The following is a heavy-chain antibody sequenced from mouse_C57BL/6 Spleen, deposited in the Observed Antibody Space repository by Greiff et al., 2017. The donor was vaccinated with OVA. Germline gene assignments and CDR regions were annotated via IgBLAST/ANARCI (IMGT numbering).Heavy chain of an antibody. V-gene: IGHV1-69*01. CDR1: GYTFTSYW. CDR3: ARTITTVLAPYAMDY. CDR2: IDPSDSYP. D-gene: IGHD1-1*01. Sequence: QVQLQQPGAELVMPGASVKLSCKASGYTFTSYWMHWVKQRPGQGLEWIGEIDPSDSYPTYNQKFKGKSTLTVDKSSSTAYMQLSSLTSEDSAVYSCARTITTVLAPYAMDYWGQGTSVTVSS. J-gene: IGHJ4*01.